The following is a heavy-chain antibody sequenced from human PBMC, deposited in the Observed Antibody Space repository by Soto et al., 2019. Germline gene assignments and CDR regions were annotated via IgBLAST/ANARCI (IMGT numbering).Heavy chain of an antibody. J-gene: IGHJ4*02. CDR1: GFTFSSYG. Sequence: GGSLRLSCAASGFTFSSYGMHWVRQAPGRGLEWVAVISYDGSNKYYADSVKGRFTISRDNSKNTLYLQMNSLRAEDTAVYYCAKADDGGMIVVVPRPIGGYYFDYWGQGTLVTVSS. V-gene: IGHV3-30*18. CDR3: AKADDGGMIVVVPRPIGGYYFDY. CDR2: ISYDGSNK. D-gene: IGHD3-22*01.